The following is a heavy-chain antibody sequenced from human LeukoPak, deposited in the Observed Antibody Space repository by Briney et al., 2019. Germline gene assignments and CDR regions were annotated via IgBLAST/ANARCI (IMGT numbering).Heavy chain of an antibody. CDR1: GFTFSSYE. V-gene: IGHV3-48*03. CDR3: ARVDSSGWYRVIDY. Sequence: GGSLRLSCAASGFTFSSYEMQWVRQAPGKGLDWVSYISSSGRTMYYADSVKGRFTVSRDNAKNSLYLQVNSLRAEDTAVYYCARVDSSGWYRVIDYWGQGTLVTVSS. D-gene: IGHD6-19*01. J-gene: IGHJ4*02. CDR2: ISSSGRTM.